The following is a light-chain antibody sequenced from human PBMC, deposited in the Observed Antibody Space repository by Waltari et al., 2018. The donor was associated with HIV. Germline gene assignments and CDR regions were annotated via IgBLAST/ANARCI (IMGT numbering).Light chain of an antibody. Sequence: DIVMPQSPATLSVSPGETATLSCRASQNIRGNLAWYQQRHGQSPRLIIYAASSREPGIPARFSGRGSGTEFTLTITHLESDDSAFYYCQQYLDLPPWTFGQGTKVEI. CDR2: AAS. J-gene: IGKJ1*01. CDR3: QQYLDLPPWT. V-gene: IGKV3D-15*01. CDR1: QNIRGN.